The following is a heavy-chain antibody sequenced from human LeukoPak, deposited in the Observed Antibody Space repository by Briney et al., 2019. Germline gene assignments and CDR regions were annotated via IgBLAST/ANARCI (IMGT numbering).Heavy chain of an antibody. Sequence: SSETLSLTCTVSGGSISSYYWSWIRQPPGKRLEWIGHIYYSGSTNYNPSLKSRVTISVDTSKNQVSLKLSSVTAADTAVYYCASRSSIWSGYQDTLYYFDSWGQGTLVTVSS. CDR1: GGSISSYY. CDR3: ASRSSIWSGYQDTLYYFDS. J-gene: IGHJ4*02. CDR2: IYYSGST. V-gene: IGHV4-59*01. D-gene: IGHD3-3*01.